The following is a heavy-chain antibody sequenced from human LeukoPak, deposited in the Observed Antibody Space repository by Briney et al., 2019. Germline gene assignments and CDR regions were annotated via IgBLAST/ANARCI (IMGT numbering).Heavy chain of an antibody. CDR3: ARDFYGDWAFDI. D-gene: IGHD4-17*01. Sequence: GGSLRLSCAASGFTFTTYNMNWVREAPGKGQEWVSYISSSSGTIYYAESVKGRFTISRDNAKNSLYLQMNSLRDEDTAVYYCARDFYGDWAFDIWGQGTMVTVSS. CDR1: GFTFTTYN. V-gene: IGHV3-48*02. J-gene: IGHJ3*02. CDR2: ISSSSGTI.